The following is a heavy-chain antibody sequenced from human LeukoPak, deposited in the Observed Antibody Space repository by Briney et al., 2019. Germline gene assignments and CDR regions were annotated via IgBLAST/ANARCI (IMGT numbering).Heavy chain of an antibody. CDR2: INSDGSSI. CDR1: GFTFSNYW. D-gene: IGHD3-16*02. V-gene: IGHV3-74*01. CDR3: ARDYEYVWGSYRPLDYFNY. Sequence: GGSLRLSCAASGFTFSNYWMHWIRQAPGKGLVWVSRINSDGSSISYADSVKGRFTISRDNAKNTVYLQMNSLRVEDTAVYYCARDYEYVWGSYRPLDYFNYWGEGTLVTVSS. J-gene: IGHJ4*02.